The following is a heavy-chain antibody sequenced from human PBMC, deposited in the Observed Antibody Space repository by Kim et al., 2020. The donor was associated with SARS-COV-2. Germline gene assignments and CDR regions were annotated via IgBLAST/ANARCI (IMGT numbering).Heavy chain of an antibody. Sequence: ETLSLTCTVSGGSISSYYWSWIRQPPGKGLEWIGYIYYSGSTNYNPSLKSRVTISVDTSKNQFSLKLSSVTAADTAVYYCARGRDGYNLGLLGLASGYYFDYWGQGTLVTVSS. CDR1: GGSISSYY. CDR2: IYYSGST. D-gene: IGHD5-12*01. J-gene: IGHJ4*02. V-gene: IGHV4-59*01. CDR3: ARGRDGYNLGLLGLASGYYFDY.